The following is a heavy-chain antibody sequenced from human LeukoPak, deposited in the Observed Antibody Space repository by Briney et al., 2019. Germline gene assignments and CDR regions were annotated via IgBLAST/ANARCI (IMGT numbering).Heavy chain of an antibody. Sequence: GGSLRLSCAGSGFAFSSSWMHWVRQAPGKGLVWVSRMNSDGTTTNYADSVKGRFTISRDNAKNTLYLQMNSLTVEDTAVYYCTIAGSYRFDYWGQGTLVTVSP. V-gene: IGHV3-74*01. CDR1: GFAFSSSW. J-gene: IGHJ4*02. D-gene: IGHD3-16*02. CDR2: MNSDGTTT. CDR3: TIAGSYRFDY.